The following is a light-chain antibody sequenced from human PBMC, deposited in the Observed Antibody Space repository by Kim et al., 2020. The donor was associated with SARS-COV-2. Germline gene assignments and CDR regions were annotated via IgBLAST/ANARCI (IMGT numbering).Light chain of an antibody. V-gene: IGKV3-20*01. CDR3: QQYGSSPT. CDR2: GAS. CDR1: QTVTSRM. Sequence: PGERAILSCRASQTVTSRMMAWYQQRPGQAPRLLIYGASSRATGTPDRFSGSGSGTDFSLTISRLEAEDFAVYICQQYGSSPTFVQGTRLEIK. J-gene: IGKJ5*01.